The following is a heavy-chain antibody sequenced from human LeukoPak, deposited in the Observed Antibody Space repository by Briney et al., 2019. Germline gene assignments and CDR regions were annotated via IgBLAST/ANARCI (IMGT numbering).Heavy chain of an antibody. V-gene: IGHV3-23*01. CDR2: TSSSGGST. J-gene: IGHJ4*02. CDR3: AKDSRTGYYYFDY. Sequence: PGGSLRLSCAASGFTFSNYAMGWVRQAPGTGLEWVSVTSSSGGSTYYADSVKGRLTISRDNSKNTLYLQMNSLRADDTAVYYCAKDSRTGYYYFDYWGQGTLVTVSS. D-gene: IGHD3-9*01. CDR1: GFTFSNYA.